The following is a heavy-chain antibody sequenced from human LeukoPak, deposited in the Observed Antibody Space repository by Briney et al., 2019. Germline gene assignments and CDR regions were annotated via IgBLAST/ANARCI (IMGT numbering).Heavy chain of an antibody. CDR1: GFAFSSYW. CDR2: ITSDGSST. CDR3: ARDLRVGSPFDY. J-gene: IGHJ4*02. D-gene: IGHD1-26*01. V-gene: IGHV3-74*01. Sequence: GGSLRLSCSPSGFAFSSYWMHWVRPAAGEGLVWVSRITSDGSSTSYADSVKGRFTISRDNAKNTLYLQMNSLRAEDTAVYYCARDLRVGSPFDYWGQGTLVTVSS.